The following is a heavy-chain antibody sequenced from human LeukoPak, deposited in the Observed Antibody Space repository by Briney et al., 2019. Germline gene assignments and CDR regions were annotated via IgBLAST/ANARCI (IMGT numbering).Heavy chain of an antibody. CDR3: ATVDATIGRDS. D-gene: IGHD4/OR15-4a*01. J-gene: IGHJ4*02. CDR2: ILYSGRT. CDR1: GGSITSYA. Sequence: PSDTLSLTCSVSGGSITSYAWTWIRQPPGKGLEWIGYILYSGRTDYNPSLKTRVTISVDTSKNQFALKLSSVTAADTAVYYCATVDATIGRDSWGQGTLVTVCS. V-gene: IGHV4-59*07.